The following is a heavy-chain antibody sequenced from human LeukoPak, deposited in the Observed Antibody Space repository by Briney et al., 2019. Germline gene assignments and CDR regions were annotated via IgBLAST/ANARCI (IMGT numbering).Heavy chain of an antibody. D-gene: IGHD1-7*01. Sequence: SETLSLTCSVSGGSFNNDYWSWVRQTPGKGLEWIGHISNDGGTIYNPSLKTRVTISVDTSKNQFFLKLASVTAADTAVYFCVRDRGPNLHYYIDVWGKGTTVTVSS. J-gene: IGHJ6*03. CDR1: GGSFNNDY. CDR3: VRDRGPNLHYYIDV. V-gene: IGHV4-59*01. CDR2: ISNDGGT.